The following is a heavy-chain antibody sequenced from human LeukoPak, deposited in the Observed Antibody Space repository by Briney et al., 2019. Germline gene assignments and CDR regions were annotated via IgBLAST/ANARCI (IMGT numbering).Heavy chain of an antibody. V-gene: IGHV3-23*01. CDR2: IGGSAGST. CDR1: GFTFSNYT. J-gene: IGHJ4*02. CDR3: AKKWGVGTTTLDYFDY. D-gene: IGHD1-26*01. Sequence: GGSLRLSCAASGFTFSNYTMSWVRQAPGKGLEWVSGIGGSAGSTYYADSVKGRFTISRDNSKNTLYLQMNSLTDDDTAVYYCAKKWGVGTTTLDYFDYWGQGTLVTVSS.